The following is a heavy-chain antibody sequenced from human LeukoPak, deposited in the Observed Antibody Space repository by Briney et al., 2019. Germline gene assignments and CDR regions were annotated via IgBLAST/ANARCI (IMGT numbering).Heavy chain of an antibody. Sequence: PSETLSLTCAVYGGSFSGYYWSWIRQPPGKGLEWIGEINHSGSTNYNPSLKSRVTISVDTSKNQFSLKLSSVTAADTAVYYCARLPGRLYYDILTGYSDYWGQGTLVTVSS. D-gene: IGHD3-9*01. CDR1: GGSFSGYY. V-gene: IGHV4-34*01. CDR3: ARLPGRLYYDILTGYSDY. CDR2: INHSGST. J-gene: IGHJ4*02.